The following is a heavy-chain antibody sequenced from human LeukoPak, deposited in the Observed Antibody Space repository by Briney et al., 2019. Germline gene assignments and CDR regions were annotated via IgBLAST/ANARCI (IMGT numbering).Heavy chain of an antibody. J-gene: IGHJ3*02. Sequence: GGSLRLSCAASGFTFTDYYMSWIRQAPGKGLEWDSYISVSGTTIYYADSVKGRFTVSRDNAENSVYLHLSSLRAEDTAVYYCARTPSRRGYGAFDIWGHGTMVTV. CDR2: ISVSGTTI. CDR3: ARTPSRRGYGAFDI. V-gene: IGHV3-11*01. CDR1: GFTFTDYY. D-gene: IGHD3-22*01.